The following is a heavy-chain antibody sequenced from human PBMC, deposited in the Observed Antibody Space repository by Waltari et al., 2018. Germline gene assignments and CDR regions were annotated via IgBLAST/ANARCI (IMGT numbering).Heavy chain of an antibody. CDR3: ARDRYYYGSGSYYKDYYYYYYMDV. Sequence: QVQLVQSGAEVKKPGASVKVSCKASGYTFTGYYMHWVRPAPGQGLEWMGWINPNSGGTNYAQKFQGRVTMTRDTSISTAYMELSRLRSDDTAVYYCARDRYYYGSGSYYKDYYYYYYMDVWGKGTTVTVSS. J-gene: IGHJ6*03. CDR1: GYTFTGYY. V-gene: IGHV1-2*02. CDR2: INPNSGGT. D-gene: IGHD3-10*01.